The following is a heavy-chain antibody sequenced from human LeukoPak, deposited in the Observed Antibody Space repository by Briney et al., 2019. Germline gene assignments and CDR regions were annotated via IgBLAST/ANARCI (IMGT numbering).Heavy chain of an antibody. D-gene: IGHD3-22*01. CDR2: IIPSLGIA. CDR1: GYTFTGYY. V-gene: IGHV1-69*02. Sequence: SVKVSCKASGYTFTGYYMHWVRQAPGQGLEWMGRIIPSLGIANYAQKFQGRVTIIADKSTTTAYMELSSLRYEDTAVYYCAINLYFYDSSGYLDYWGQGTLVTVSS. CDR3: AINLYFYDSSGYLDY. J-gene: IGHJ4*02.